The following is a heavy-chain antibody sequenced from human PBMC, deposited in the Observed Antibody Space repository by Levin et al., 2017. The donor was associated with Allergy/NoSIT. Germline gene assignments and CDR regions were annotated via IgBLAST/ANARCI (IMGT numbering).Heavy chain of an antibody. CDR1: GFTVGTYY. J-gene: IGHJ3*02. V-gene: IGHV3-53*01. D-gene: IGHD2-8*01. CDR3: ARSGRYCTNGVCYNIFDI. CDR2: IYGGGDA. Sequence: GESLKISCAASGFTVGTYYMAWVRQAPGKGLEWVSVIYGGGDAYYADSVRGRFTISRDNSKNTLYLQMNSLRAEDTAVYYCARSGRYCTNGVCYNIFDIWGQGTMVSVSS.